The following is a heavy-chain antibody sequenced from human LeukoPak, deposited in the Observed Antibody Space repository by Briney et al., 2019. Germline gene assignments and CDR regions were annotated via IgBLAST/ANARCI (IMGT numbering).Heavy chain of an antibody. J-gene: IGHJ3*01. Sequence: SETLSLTCTVSGYSISSGYYWGWIRQPPGKGLEGIGSIYHSGSTYYNPSLKSRVTISVDTSKNQFSRKLSSVTAADTAVYYCARDGVSYYSVFDVWGKGTMVTVSS. V-gene: IGHV4-38-2*02. CDR3: ARDGVSYYSVFDV. CDR1: GYSISSGYY. D-gene: IGHD1-26*01. CDR2: IYHSGST.